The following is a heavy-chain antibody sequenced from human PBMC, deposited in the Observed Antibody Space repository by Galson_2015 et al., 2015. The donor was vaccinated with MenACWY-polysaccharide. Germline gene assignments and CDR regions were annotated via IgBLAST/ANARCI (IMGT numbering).Heavy chain of an antibody. CDR1: GFTFSNHA. Sequence: FLRLSCAPSGFTFSNHAMSWVRQAPGKGPEWVSGISAGGSTYYADSVKGRFTISRDNSGRTLYLQMNSLRVEDTAIYYCARHEYYDPSGYIDYWGQGTLVGVSS. CDR3: ARHEYYDPSGYIDY. J-gene: IGHJ4*02. CDR2: ISAGGST. V-gene: IGHV3-23*01. D-gene: IGHD3-22*01.